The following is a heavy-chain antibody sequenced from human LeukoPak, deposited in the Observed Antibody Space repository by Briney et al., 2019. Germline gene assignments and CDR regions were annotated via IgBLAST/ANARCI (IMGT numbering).Heavy chain of an antibody. V-gene: IGHV3-48*04. J-gene: IGHJ3*02. CDR3: ARDPIVDI. CDR2: ISSSGSTI. CDR1: GFAFNNYA. D-gene: IGHD3-16*02. Sequence: GGPLRLSCAASGFAFNNYAMHWVRRAPGKGLEWVSYISSSGSTIYYADSVKGRFTISRDNAKNSLYLQMNSLRAEDTAVYYCARDPIVDIWGQGTMVTVSS.